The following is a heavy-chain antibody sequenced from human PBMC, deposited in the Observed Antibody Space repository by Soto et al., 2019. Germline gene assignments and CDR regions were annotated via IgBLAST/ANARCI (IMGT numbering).Heavy chain of an antibody. CDR1: GGTFSSYA. Sequence: GASVKVSCKASGGTFSSYAISWVRQAPGQGLEWMGGIIPIFGTANYAQKFQGRVTITADKSTSTAYMELSSLRSEDTAVYYCARPRGYSGYDQGGMDVWGQGTTVTVSS. CDR3: ARPRGYSGYDQGGMDV. CDR2: IIPIFGTA. D-gene: IGHD5-12*01. J-gene: IGHJ6*02. V-gene: IGHV1-69*06.